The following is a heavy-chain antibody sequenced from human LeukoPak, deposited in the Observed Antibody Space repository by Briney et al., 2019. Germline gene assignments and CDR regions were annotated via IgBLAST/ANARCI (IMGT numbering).Heavy chain of an antibody. CDR1: GGSISGSTYY. J-gene: IGHJ4*02. V-gene: IGHV4-39*02. CDR2: ISYSVTT. CDR3: ARDRYDILTGYYYDY. D-gene: IGHD3-9*01. Sequence: SETLSLTCTVSGGSISGSTYYWGWVRQPPGKGLEWIASISYSVTTYYNPSLKSRVTISVDTSKNQFSLKLSSVTAADTAVYYCARDRYDILTGYYYDYWGQGTLVTVSS.